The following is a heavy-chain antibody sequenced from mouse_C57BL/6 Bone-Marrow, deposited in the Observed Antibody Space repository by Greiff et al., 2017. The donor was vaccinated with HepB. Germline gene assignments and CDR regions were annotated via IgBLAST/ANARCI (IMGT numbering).Heavy chain of an antibody. CDR1: GYTFTDYY. V-gene: IGHV1-26*01. CDR3: ARGYDLNWYFDV. Sequence: EVKLQQSGPELVKPGASVKISCKASGYTFTDYYMNWVKQSHGKSLEWIGDINPNNGGTSYNQKFKGKATLTVDKSSSTAYMELRSLTSEDSAVYYCARGYDLNWYFDVWGTGTTVTVSS. CDR2: INPNNGGT. D-gene: IGHD2-3*01. J-gene: IGHJ1*03.